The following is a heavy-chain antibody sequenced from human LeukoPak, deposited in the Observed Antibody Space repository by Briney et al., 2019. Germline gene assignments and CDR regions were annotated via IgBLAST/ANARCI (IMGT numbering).Heavy chain of an antibody. J-gene: IGHJ6*03. V-gene: IGHV3-48*03. CDR3: ARAKVDYVWGSPYKRYYYYMDV. Sequence: GGSLRLSCAASGFTFSSYEMNWVRQAPGKGLEWVSYISSSGSTIYYADSVKGRFTISRDNAKNSLYLQMNSLRAEDTAVYYCARAKVDYVWGSPYKRYYYYMDVWGKGTTVTVSS. CDR1: GFTFSSYE. D-gene: IGHD3-16*01. CDR2: ISSSGSTI.